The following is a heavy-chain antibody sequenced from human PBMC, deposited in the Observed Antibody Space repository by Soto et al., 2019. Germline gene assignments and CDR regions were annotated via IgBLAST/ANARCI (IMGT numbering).Heavy chain of an antibody. CDR1: GYHFSTYG. J-gene: IGHJ4*02. CDR2: ISGFNDGA. D-gene: IGHD2-2*01. CDR3: AREYCSSTNCFGPDF. V-gene: IGHV1-18*01. Sequence: GASVKVSCKASGYHFSTYGIAWVRQAPGQGLEWMGWISGFNDGAKFAPKFQGRITVTTDTSTNTAFMELRSLRSDDTGVYYCAREYCSSTNCFGPDFWGQGVLVTVSS.